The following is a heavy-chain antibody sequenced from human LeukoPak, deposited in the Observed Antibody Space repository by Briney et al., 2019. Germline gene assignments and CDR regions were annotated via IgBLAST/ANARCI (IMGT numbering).Heavy chain of an antibody. Sequence: PGGSLRLSCAVSGLTFTTYAMTWVRQAPGKGLQWVSTITGSGSTYYAGSVKGRFTISRDNSQNTLYLQMNSLRAEDTAVYYCAKGYGDYMAWFDPWGQGTLVTVSS. V-gene: IGHV3-23*01. CDR3: AKGYGDYMAWFDP. CDR1: GLTFTTYA. D-gene: IGHD4-17*01. J-gene: IGHJ5*02. CDR2: ITGSGST.